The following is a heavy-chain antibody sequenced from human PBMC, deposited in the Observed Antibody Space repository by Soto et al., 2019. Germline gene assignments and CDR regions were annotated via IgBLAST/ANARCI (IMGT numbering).Heavy chain of an antibody. CDR3: GRGRSGQIVVFY. CDR1: GYTFTGHY. D-gene: IGHD1-26*01. CDR2: IGPESGAT. V-gene: IGHV1-2*02. J-gene: IGHJ4*02. Sequence: ASVKVSCRTSGYTFTGHYIHWVRQAPQQGPEWMGEIGPESGATRYAQKFRGRVTMTMDTSITTVYMELKNLSPDDTAVYYCGRGRSGQIVVFYWGQGTPVTVSS.